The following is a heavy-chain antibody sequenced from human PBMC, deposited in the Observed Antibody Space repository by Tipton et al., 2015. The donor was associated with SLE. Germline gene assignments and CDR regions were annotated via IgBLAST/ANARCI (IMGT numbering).Heavy chain of an antibody. CDR2: ISYDGSNK. V-gene: IGHV3-30-3*01. CDR3: ARDLGFSWFY. D-gene: IGHD6-13*01. Sequence: SLRLSCAASGFTFSSYAMHWVRQAPGKGLEWVAVISYDGSNKYYADSVKGRFTISRDNSKNTLYLQMNSLRAEDTAVYYCARDLGFSWFYWGQGTLVTVSS. CDR1: GFTFSSYA. J-gene: IGHJ4*02.